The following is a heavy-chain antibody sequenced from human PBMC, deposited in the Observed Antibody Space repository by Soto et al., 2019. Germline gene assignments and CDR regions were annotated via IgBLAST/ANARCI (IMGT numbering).Heavy chain of an antibody. J-gene: IGHJ6*02. V-gene: IGHV3-15*01. CDR1: GFTFSNAW. CDR3: TTYCSSTSCYISSYYYYGMDV. Sequence: AASGFTFSNAWMSWVRQAPGKGLEWVGRIKSKTDGGTTDYAAPVKGRFTISRDDSKNTLYLQMNSLKTEDTAVYYCTTYCSSTSCYISSYYYYGMDVWGQGTTVTVSS. CDR2: IKSKTDGGTT. D-gene: IGHD2-2*02.